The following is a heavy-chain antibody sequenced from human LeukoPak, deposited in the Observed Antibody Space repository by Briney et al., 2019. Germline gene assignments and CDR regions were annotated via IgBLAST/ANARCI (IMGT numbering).Heavy chain of an antibody. CDR3: AKDFEMATIEPLDP. CDR2: ISWNSGSI. Sequence: GRSLRLSCAASGFTFDDYAMHWVRQAPGEGLEWVSGISWNSGSIGYADSVKGRFTISRDNAKNSLYLQMNSLRAEDTALYYCAKDFEMATIEPLDPWGQGTLVTVSS. J-gene: IGHJ5*02. V-gene: IGHV3-9*01. D-gene: IGHD5-24*01. CDR1: GFTFDDYA.